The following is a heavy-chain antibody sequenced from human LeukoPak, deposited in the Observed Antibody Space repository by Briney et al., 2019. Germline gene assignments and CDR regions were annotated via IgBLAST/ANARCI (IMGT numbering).Heavy chain of an antibody. V-gene: IGHV1-2*02. CDR1: GYTFTGYY. CDR3: ARGRYQLLWAYYYYYMDV. CDR2: INPNSGGT. J-gene: IGHJ6*03. D-gene: IGHD2-2*01. Sequence: EASVKVSCKASGYTFTGYYMHWVRQAPGQGLEWMGWINPNSGGTNYAQKFQGRVTMTRDTSISTAYMELSRLRSDDTAVYYCARGRYQLLWAYYYYYMDVWGKGTTVTVSS.